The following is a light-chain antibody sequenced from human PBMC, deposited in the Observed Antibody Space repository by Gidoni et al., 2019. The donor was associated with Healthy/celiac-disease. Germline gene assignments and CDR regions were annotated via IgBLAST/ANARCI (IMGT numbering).Light chain of an antibody. CDR3: TSYTSSSTLVV. CDR1: SSDIGRYNY. CDR2: DVR. V-gene: IGLV2-14*01. Sequence: QSALTQPASVSGSPGQSITISCTGTSSDIGRYNYVSWYQQHPGKAPKLMIYDVRNRPSGLSNRFSGSKSGNTASLTISGLQAEDEADYYCTSYTSSSTLVVFGGGTKLTVL. J-gene: IGLJ2*01.